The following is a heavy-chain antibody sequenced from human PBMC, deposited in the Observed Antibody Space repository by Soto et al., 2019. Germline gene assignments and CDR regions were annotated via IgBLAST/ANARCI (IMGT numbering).Heavy chain of an antibody. CDR1: DAAFSAYC. V-gene: IGHV4-34*01. J-gene: IGHJ6*02. CDR2: INHSGST. D-gene: IGHD6-13*01. Sequence: SKTLSLTGAVFDAAFSAYCWGWIRKRPGKGVGWIREINHSGSTNYNPSFKSRVTISVDTSKNHSSLKLSSVTAADTAVYYCARYSCSWRYSYFYGMDGWGQGTPVTVSS. CDR3: ARYSCSWRYSYFYGMDG.